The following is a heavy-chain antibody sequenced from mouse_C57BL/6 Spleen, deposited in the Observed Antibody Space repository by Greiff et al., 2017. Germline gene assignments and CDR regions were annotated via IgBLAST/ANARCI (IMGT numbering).Heavy chain of an antibody. Sequence: QVHVKQSGAELVKPGASVKISCKASGYAFRSYWMNWVKQRPGKGLEWIGQIYPGDGETNYNGKFKGKATLTADKSSSTAYMQLSSLTSEDSAVYFCARTGFTTVVALDYWGQGTTRTVSS. CDR1: GYAFRSYW. CDR2: IYPGDGET. V-gene: IGHV1-80*01. CDR3: ARTGFTTVVALDY. D-gene: IGHD1-1*01. J-gene: IGHJ2*01.